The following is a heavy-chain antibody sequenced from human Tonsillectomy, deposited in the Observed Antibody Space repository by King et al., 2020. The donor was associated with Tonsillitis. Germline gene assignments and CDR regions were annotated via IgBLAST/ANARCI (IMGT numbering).Heavy chain of an antibody. J-gene: IGHJ5*02. CDR3: ATYGDYLGWIDP. V-gene: IGHV1-2*02. Sequence: QLVQSGAEVKKPGASVKVSCKASGYTFTGYYIHLVRQALVQGLELMGWINPNTGGSNYAQKFQGRVTMTRDTSISTAYMELSRLRSDDTAVYYCATYGDYLGWIDPWGQGTLVTVSS. D-gene: IGHD4-17*01. CDR2: INPNTGGS. CDR1: GYTFTGYY.